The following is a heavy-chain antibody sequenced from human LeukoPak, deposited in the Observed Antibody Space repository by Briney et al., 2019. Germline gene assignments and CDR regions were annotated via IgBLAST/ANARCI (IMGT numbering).Heavy chain of an antibody. Sequence: SETLSLTCAVYGGSFSGYHWSWIRQPPGKGLEWIGSIYYSGGTCYNPSLKSRVTISVDTSKNQFSLNLSSVTAADTAVYYRARRHTVTVDYWGQGTLVTVSS. CDR1: GGSFSGYH. CDR2: IYYSGGT. V-gene: IGHV4-39*01. CDR3: ARRHTVTVDY. J-gene: IGHJ4*02. D-gene: IGHD4-11*01.